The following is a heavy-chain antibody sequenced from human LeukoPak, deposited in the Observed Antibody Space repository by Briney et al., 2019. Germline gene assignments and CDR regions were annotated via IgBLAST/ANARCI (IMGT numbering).Heavy chain of an antibody. D-gene: IGHD3-22*01. CDR1: GYTFTSYA. V-gene: IGHV1-18*01. Sequence: ASVKVSCKASGYTFTSYAMNWVRQAPGQGLEWMGWISAYNGNTNYAQKLQGRVTMTTDTSTSTAYMELRSLRSDDTAVYYCARDYYDSSGYSYIDYWSQGTLVTVSS. CDR2: ISAYNGNT. CDR3: ARDYYDSSGYSYIDY. J-gene: IGHJ4*02.